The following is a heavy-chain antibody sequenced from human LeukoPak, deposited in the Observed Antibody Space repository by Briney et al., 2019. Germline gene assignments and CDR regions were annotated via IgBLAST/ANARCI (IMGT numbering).Heavy chain of an antibody. CDR1: GGSIGTYY. D-gene: IGHD3-22*01. CDR3: ARDRSDGSGYYGYYFDY. CDR2: IYYSGST. Sequence: PSETLSLTCIVSGGSIGTYYWSWIRQPPGKGLEWIAHIYYSGSTAYNPSLRSRVTISVDTSNNQFSRRLSSVTAADTAVYYCARDRSDGSGYYGYYFDYWGEGTLVSVSS. V-gene: IGHV4-59*01. J-gene: IGHJ4*02.